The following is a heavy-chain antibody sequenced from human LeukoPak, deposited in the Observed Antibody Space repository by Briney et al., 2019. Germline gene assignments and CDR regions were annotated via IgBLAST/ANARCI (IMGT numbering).Heavy chain of an antibody. J-gene: IGHJ3*02. CDR3: ARGKYSSSGAFDI. D-gene: IGHD6-6*01. CDR1: GFTFSSYS. CDR2: ISSSSSYI. V-gene: IGHV3-21*01. Sequence: GGSLRLSCAVSGFTFSSYSMNWVRQAPGKGLEWVSSISSSSSYIYYADSVKGRFTISRDNAKNSLYLQMNSLRAEDTAVYYCARGKYSSSGAFDIWGQGTMVTVSS.